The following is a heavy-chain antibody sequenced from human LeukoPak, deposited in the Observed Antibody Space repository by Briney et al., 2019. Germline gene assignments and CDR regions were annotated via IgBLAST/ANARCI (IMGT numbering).Heavy chain of an antibody. J-gene: IGHJ4*02. V-gene: IGHV3-74*03. CDR3: AREGRVSGYDFDC. Sequence: GGSLRLSCAASGFTFSSYWMHWVRQAPGKGLVWVSRINGDGSSITYVDSVKGRFTISRDNAKNTLYLQMNSLRVEDTAVYFCAREGRVSGYDFDCWGQGTLVTVSS. D-gene: IGHD5-12*01. CDR2: INGDGSSI. CDR1: GFTFSSYW.